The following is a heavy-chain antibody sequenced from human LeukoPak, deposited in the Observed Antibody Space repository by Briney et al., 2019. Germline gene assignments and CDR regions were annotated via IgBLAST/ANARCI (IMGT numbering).Heavy chain of an antibody. D-gene: IGHD3-3*01. J-gene: IGHJ4*02. Sequence: PSETLSLTCAVYGGSFSGYYWSWIRQPPGKGLEWIGSIYYSGSTYYNTSLKSRVTISVDMSKNQFSLRVTSVTAADTAVYYCARSWGYDFWTGNLLDYWGQGTLVSVSS. CDR1: GGSFSGYY. CDR2: IYYSGST. CDR3: ARSWGYDFWTGNLLDY. V-gene: IGHV4-34*01.